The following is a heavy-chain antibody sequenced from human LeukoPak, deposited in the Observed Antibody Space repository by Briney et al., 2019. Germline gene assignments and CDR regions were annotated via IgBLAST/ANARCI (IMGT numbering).Heavy chain of an antibody. J-gene: IGHJ5*02. CDR1: GGSFSGYY. Sequence: SETLSLTCAVYGGSFSGYYWSWIRQPPGKGLEWIGYIYYSGSTYYNPSLKSRVTISVDTSKNRFSLKLSSVTAADTAVYYCAGSVYGSGSPRFDPWGQGTLVTVSS. CDR3: AGSVYGSGSPRFDP. CDR2: IYYSGST. V-gene: IGHV4-59*06. D-gene: IGHD3-10*01.